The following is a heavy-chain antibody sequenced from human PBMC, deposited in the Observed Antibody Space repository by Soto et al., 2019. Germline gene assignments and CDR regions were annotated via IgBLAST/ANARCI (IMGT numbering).Heavy chain of an antibody. J-gene: IGHJ4*02. CDR3: AREHPYGGNSLDY. CDR1: GGTFSSYA. Sequence: QVQLVQSGAEVKKPGSSGKVSCKASGGTFSSYAISWVRQAPGQGLEWMGGIIPIVGTANYAQKCTGRVTITADESTSTAYMELSSLRAEDTDLYYCAREHPYGGNSLDYWGQGTLVTVSS. CDR2: IIPIVGTA. D-gene: IGHD4-17*01. V-gene: IGHV1-69*01.